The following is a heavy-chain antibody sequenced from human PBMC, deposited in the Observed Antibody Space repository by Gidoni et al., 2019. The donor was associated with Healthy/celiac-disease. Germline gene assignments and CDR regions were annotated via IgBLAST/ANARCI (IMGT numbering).Heavy chain of an antibody. D-gene: IGHD5-12*01. Sequence: EVQRVESGGGLVKHGGSLRLSCASSGVTFSTYIRHWVRQAPGKGLAWVSSISSSSSYIYYADSVKGRFTISRDNAKNSLYLQMNSLRAEDTAVYYCARDGRIVATILDDFYYYGMDVWGQGTTVTVSS. CDR1: GVTFSTYI. V-gene: IGHV3-21*01. CDR3: ARDGRIVATILDDFYYYGMDV. J-gene: IGHJ6*02. CDR2: ISSSSSYI.